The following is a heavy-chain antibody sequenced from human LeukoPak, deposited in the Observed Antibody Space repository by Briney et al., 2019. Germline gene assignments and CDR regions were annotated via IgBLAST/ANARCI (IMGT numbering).Heavy chain of an antibody. CDR2: INPNSGGT. CDR3: ATASRWYYYYYGMDV. J-gene: IGHJ6*02. Sequence: ASVKVSCKTSGYTFTAYYMHWVRQAPGQGLEWMGWINPNSGGTKYAQKFQGRVTMTRDTSISTAYMELSRLRSDDTAMYYCATASRWYYYYYGMDVWGQGTTVTVSS. V-gene: IGHV1-2*02. D-gene: IGHD6-13*01. CDR1: GYTFTAYY.